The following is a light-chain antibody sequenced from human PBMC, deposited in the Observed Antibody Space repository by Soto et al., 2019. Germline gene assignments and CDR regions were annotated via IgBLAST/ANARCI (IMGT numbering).Light chain of an antibody. CDR2: GAS. Sequence: PGERATLSCRASQSVASNYLAWHQQKPGQAPRLLIYGASSRATGVPDRFSGSGSGTDFTLTIRRLEPEDFAVYYCQQYGSSPWTFGQGTKVEIK. J-gene: IGKJ1*01. CDR1: QSVASNY. CDR3: QQYGSSPWT. V-gene: IGKV3-20*01.